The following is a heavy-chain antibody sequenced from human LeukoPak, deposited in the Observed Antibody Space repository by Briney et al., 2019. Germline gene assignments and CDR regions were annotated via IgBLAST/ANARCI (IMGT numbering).Heavy chain of an antibody. V-gene: IGHV1-18*01. CDR2: TSTYNDGK. CDR3: GAGHPRVDY. Sequence: GASVKVSCKDSGYTFTYYAITWVRQAPGQGLEWMGWTSTYNDGKNYAQSLQGRITMTTDTSTNTAYMELSSLRSDDTAVYYCGAGHPRVDYWGQGTLVTVSS. J-gene: IGHJ4*02. CDR1: GYTFTYYA.